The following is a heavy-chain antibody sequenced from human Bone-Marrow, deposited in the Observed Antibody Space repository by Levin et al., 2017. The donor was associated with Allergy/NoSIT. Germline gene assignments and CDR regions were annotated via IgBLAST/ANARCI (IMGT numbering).Heavy chain of an antibody. CDR3: ARAKSIAARPRWYFDL. D-gene: IGHD6-6*01. CDR1: GGSISSYY. V-gene: IGHV4-59*01. CDR2: IHYSGST. Sequence: SETLSLTCTVSGGSISSYYWSWIRQPPGKGLEWIGYIHYSGSTNYNPSLKSRVTISVDTSKNQFSLKLSSVTAADTAVYYCARAKSIAARPRWYFDLWGRGTLVTVSS. J-gene: IGHJ2*01.